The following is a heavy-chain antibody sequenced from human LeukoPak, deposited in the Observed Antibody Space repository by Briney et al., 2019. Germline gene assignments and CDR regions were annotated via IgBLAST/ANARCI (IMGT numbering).Heavy chain of an antibody. D-gene: IGHD3-10*01. Sequence: SETLSLTCAVSGFSITSGFYWGWIRQPPGKGLEWIANIHHSGSTYYNPSLKSRVTISVDTSENQFSLRLNSVTAADTAMYYCASDAPGLLSYWGQGTLVTVSS. CDR2: IHHSGST. CDR1: GFSITSGFY. CDR3: ASDAPGLLSY. J-gene: IGHJ4*02. V-gene: IGHV4-38-2*01.